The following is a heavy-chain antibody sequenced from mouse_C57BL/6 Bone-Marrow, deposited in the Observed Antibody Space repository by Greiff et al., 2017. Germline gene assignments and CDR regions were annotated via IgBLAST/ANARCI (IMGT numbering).Heavy chain of an antibody. CDR2: ISDGGSYT. V-gene: IGHV5-4*01. D-gene: IGHD1-1*01. J-gene: IGHJ2*01. CDR1: GFTFSSYA. Sequence: EVKLLESGGGLVKPGGSLKLSCAASGFTFSSYAMSWVRQTPEKRLEWVATISDGGSYTYYPDNVKGRFTISRDNAKNNLYLQMSHLKSEDTAMYYCAREGITTVVATSYYFVYWGQGTTLTVSS. CDR3: AREGITTVVATSYYFVY.